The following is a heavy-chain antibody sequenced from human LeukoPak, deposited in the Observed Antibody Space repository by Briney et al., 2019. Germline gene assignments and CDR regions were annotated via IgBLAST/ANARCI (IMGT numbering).Heavy chain of an antibody. V-gene: IGHV4-59*01. CDR1: GGSISSYY. Sequence: SETLSLTCTVSGGSISSYYWSWIRQPPGKGLEWIGYIYYSGSTNYNPSLKSRVTISVDTSKNQFSLKLSSATAADTAVYYCARDAGYSSGIDYWGQGTLVTVSS. CDR2: IYYSGST. CDR3: ARDAGYSSGIDY. D-gene: IGHD6-19*01. J-gene: IGHJ4*02.